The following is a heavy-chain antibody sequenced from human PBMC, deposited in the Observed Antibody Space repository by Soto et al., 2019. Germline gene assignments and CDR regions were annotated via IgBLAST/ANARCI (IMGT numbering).Heavy chain of an antibody. J-gene: IGHJ3*01. D-gene: IGHD3-3*01. CDR3: AIEGARFRFLECFTPFCAGDV. CDR1: GDSVSSNSAA. Sequence: SQTLSRTCAISGDSVSSNSAAWNWIRQSPSRGLEWLGRTYYRSKWYNDYAVSVKSRITINPDTSKNQFSLQLNSVTPEDTAVYYCAIEGARFRFLECFTPFCAGDVWGQGTMV. V-gene: IGHV6-1*01. CDR2: TYYRSKWYN.